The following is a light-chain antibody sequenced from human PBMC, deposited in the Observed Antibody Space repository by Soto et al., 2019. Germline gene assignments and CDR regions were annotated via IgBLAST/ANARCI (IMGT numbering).Light chain of an antibody. CDR2: EVT. Sequence: QSALTQPASVSGSPGQSITISCTGTSSDVGGYNYVSWYQHHPGKAPKVMIYEVTNRPSGVSNRFSGSKSGNTASLTISGLQAEDEADYYCSSYTSSTALVFGRGTKLTVL. CDR1: SSDVGGYNY. V-gene: IGLV2-14*01. J-gene: IGLJ3*02. CDR3: SSYTSSTALV.